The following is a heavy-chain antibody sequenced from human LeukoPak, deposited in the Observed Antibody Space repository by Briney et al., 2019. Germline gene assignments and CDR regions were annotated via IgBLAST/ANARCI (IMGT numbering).Heavy chain of an antibody. V-gene: IGHV1-3*01. Sequence: GASVKVSCKASGYTFTSYAMHWVRQAPGQRLEWMGWINAGNGNTKYSQEFQGRVTITRDTSASTAYMELSSLRSDDTAVYYCASCGSGGSCYDYWGQGTLVTVSS. CDR3: ASCGSGGSCYDY. J-gene: IGHJ4*02. CDR1: GYTFTSYA. CDR2: INAGNGNT. D-gene: IGHD2-15*01.